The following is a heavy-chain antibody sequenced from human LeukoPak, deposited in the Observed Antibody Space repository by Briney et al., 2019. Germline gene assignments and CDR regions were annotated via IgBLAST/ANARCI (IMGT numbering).Heavy chain of an antibody. CDR2: IVVGSGNT. Sequence: ASVKVSCKASGFTFTSSAVQWVRQARGQRLEWIGWIVVGSGNTNYAQKFQERVTITRDMCTSTAYMELSSLRSEDTAVYYCAADLHYYGSGSFGPTLYYFDYWGQGTLVTVSS. D-gene: IGHD3-10*01. CDR3: AADLHYYGSGSFGPTLYYFDY. V-gene: IGHV1-58*01. CDR1: GFTFTSSA. J-gene: IGHJ4*02.